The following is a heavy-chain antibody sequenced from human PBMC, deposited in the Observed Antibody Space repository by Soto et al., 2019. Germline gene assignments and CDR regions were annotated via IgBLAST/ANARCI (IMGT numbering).Heavy chain of an antibody. D-gene: IGHD3-3*01. V-gene: IGHV3-66*01. CDR2: IYSGGST. Sequence: GGSLRLSCAASGFTVSSNYMSWVRQAPGKGLEWVSVIYSGGSTYYADSVKGRFTISRDNSKNTLYLQMNSLRAEDTAVYYCARAPGDFWSGYYSLMDVWGKGTTVTVSS. CDR3: ARAPGDFWSGYYSLMDV. CDR1: GFTVSSNY. J-gene: IGHJ6*03.